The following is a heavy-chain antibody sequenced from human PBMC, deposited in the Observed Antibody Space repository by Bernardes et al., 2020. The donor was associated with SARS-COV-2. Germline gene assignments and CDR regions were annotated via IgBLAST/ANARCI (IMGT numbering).Heavy chain of an antibody. CDR2: IYYTGTTY. CDR1: GGSISSDDYY. V-gene: IGHV4-39*01. CDR3: ARQTFAESDDYCGAGTSGGVDP. D-gene: IGHD2-21*01. J-gene: IGHJ5*02. Sequence: SETLSLTCTVSGGSISSDDYYWAWIRQPPGKGLEWIGNIYYTGTTYYYNPSLKSRITISVDTSKNQFSLKVRSVTAADTAVYYSARQTFAESDDYCGAGTSGGVDPWGQGTLETVSS.